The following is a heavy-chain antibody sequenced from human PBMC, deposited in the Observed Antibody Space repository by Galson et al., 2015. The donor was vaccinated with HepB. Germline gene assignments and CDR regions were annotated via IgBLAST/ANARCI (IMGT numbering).Heavy chain of an antibody. V-gene: IGHV1-69*13. CDR3: ARSGGEGTMVRGVAHDAFDI. CDR1: GGTFSSYA. D-gene: IGHD3-10*01. CDR2: IIPIFGTA. J-gene: IGHJ3*02. Sequence: SVKVSCKASGGTFSSYAISWVRQAPGQGLEWMGGIIPIFGTANYAQKFQGRVTITADESTSTAYMELSSLRSEDTAVYYCARSGGEGTMVRGVAHDAFDIWGQGTMVTVSS.